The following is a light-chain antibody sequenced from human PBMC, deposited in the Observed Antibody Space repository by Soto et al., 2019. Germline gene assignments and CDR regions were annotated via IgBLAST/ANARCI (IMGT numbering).Light chain of an antibody. J-gene: IGKJ5*01. Sequence: DIQITQSPGSLSSSVGDRVTITCQASQNINNYLNWYQQKPGRAPKLLIYDASNLEAGVPSRFRGSGSGTDFTFTISRLQTEDIATYYCQQYENLPTFGQGTRLEIK. V-gene: IGKV1-33*01. CDR2: DAS. CDR3: QQYENLPT. CDR1: QNINNY.